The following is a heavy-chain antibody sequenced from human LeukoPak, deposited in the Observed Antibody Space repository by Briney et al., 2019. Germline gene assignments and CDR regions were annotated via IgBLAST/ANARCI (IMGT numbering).Heavy chain of an antibody. Sequence: SETLSLTCTVSGGSISSYYWSWIRQPAGKGLEWIGRIYTSGSTNYNPSLKSRVTMSVDTSKNQFSLRLSSVTAADTAVYYCARHRAYSSSSPFDYWGQGTLVTVSS. J-gene: IGHJ4*02. CDR2: IYTSGST. CDR1: GGSISSYY. CDR3: ARHRAYSSSSPFDY. D-gene: IGHD6-6*01. V-gene: IGHV4-4*07.